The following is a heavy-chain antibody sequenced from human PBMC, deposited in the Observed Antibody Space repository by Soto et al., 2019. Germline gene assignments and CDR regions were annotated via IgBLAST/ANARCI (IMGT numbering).Heavy chain of an antibody. CDR1: GFRFSNYA. Sequence: EVQLLESGGGLVQPGGSLEISCGASGFRFSNYAMSWVRQAPGKGPEWVSSVGGSDSDTDYADSVKGRFTISRDKSKNTLYLQMNSLKAEDKDIYFCAKDFIPMNGVYDAFHIWGQGTTVTVYS. CDR3: AKDFIPMNGVYDAFHI. J-gene: IGHJ3*02. CDR2: VGGSDSDT. V-gene: IGHV3-23*01. D-gene: IGHD2-8*01.